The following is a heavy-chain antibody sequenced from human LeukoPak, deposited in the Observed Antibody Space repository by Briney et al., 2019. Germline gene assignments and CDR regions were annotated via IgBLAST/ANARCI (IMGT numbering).Heavy chain of an antibody. CDR1: GFTFSSYG. CDR2: ISYDGSNK. D-gene: IGHD3-22*01. J-gene: IGHJ4*02. Sequence: GRSLRLSCAASGFTFSSYGMHWVRQAPGKGLEWVAVISYDGSNKYYADSVKGRFTISRDNSKNTLYLQMNSLRAEDTAVYYCARDPPPLYDSSGYGPLWGQGTLVTVSS. CDR3: ARDPPPLYDSSGYGPL. V-gene: IGHV3-30*03.